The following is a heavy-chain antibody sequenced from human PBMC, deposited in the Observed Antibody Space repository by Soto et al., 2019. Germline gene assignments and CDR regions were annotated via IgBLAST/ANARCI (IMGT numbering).Heavy chain of an antibody. J-gene: IGHJ4*01. V-gene: IGHV3-21*01. D-gene: IGHD6-25*01. CDR3: AREDGIAAETSAFDY. CDR1: GFMFSTYV. CDR2: INGRRNYK. Sequence: EVQLVESGGGLVKPGGALRLSCATSGFMFSTYVMNWVRQAPGKGLEWVSSINGRRNYKYYANSERCRFTISRDNDKNPLFLQMSSLTAEDTAVYYCAREDGIAAETSAFDYWGPGTLVTGSS.